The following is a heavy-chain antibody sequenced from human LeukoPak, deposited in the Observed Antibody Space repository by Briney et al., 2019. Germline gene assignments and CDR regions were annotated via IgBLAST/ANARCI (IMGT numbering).Heavy chain of an antibody. CDR3: STETAGNY. CDR2: FDPEDDER. Sequence: ASVKVSCKAFGHTLKDLSIHWVRQAPGKGLEWLGGFDPEDDERMYAPKFQGRVTVTEDNSIDTAYMKLTSLSSDDTGVYYCSTETAGNYWGQGTLVTVSS. CDR1: GHTLKDLS. V-gene: IGHV1-24*01. J-gene: IGHJ4*02.